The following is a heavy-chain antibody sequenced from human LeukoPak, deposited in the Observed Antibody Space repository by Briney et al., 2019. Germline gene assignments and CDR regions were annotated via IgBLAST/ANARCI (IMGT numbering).Heavy chain of an antibody. J-gene: IGHJ4*02. CDR3: ARRNSSSWYGNYFDY. CDR1: GYTFTSYG. CDR2: ISAYNGST. D-gene: IGHD6-13*01. Sequence: GASVKVSCKASGYTFTSYGISWVRQAPGQGLEWMGWISAYNGSTNYAQKLQGRVTMTTDTSTSTAYMELRSLRSDDTAVYYCARRNSSSWYGNYFDYWGQGTLVTVSS. V-gene: IGHV1-18*01.